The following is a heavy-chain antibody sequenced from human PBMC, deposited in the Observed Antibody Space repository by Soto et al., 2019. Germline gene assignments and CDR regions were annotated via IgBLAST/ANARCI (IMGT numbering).Heavy chain of an antibody. J-gene: IGHJ6*02. CDR2: ISYNGGNR. CDR3: ARGDREDTAVVIGVRPGEYGVDV. V-gene: IGHV3-30*04. Sequence: GGSLRPSFSASGFTFSNNAMHWVRPAPGKGLECVAVISYNGGNRFYRDYVKGRFTISRDNSKNTVHLQIDSLRYEDAAVYYCARGDREDTAVVIGVRPGEYGVDVWGQGTTVTVS. D-gene: IGHD2-15*01. CDR1: GFTFSNNA.